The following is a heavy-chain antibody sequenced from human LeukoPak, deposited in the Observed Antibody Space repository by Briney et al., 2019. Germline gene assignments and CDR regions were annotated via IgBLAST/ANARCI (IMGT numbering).Heavy chain of an antibody. CDR3: ARGSVLTAPIYYYYYMDV. D-gene: IGHD4-23*01. J-gene: IGHJ6*03. V-gene: IGHV4-59*01. Sequence: PSETLSLTCTVSGGSISSYYWSGIRQPPGKGLEWIGYIYYSGSTNYNPSLKSRVTISVDTSKNQFSLKLSSVTAADTAVYYCARGSVLTAPIYYYYYMDVWGKGTTVSVSS. CDR2: IYYSGST. CDR1: GGSISSYY.